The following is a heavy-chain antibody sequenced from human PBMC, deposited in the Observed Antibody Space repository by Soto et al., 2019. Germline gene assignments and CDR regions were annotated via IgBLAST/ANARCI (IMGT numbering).Heavy chain of an antibody. CDR3: SSSVVTQNILTGNGFDY. CDR1: GGSVSSGGYS. Sequence: SETLSLTCAVSGGSVSSGGYSWNWIRQSPERGLEWIGYIYHTGSAYYTTSLKTRVTMSLDKSNNWFSLTLNSLTAADTAVYFCSSSVVTQNILTGNGFDYWGQGTLVTVSS. D-gene: IGHD3-9*01. CDR2: IYHTGSA. J-gene: IGHJ4*02. V-gene: IGHV4-30-2*06.